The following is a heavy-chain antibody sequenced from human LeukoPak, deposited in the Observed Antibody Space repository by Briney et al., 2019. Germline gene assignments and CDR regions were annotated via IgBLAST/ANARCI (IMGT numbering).Heavy chain of an antibody. D-gene: IGHD6-13*01. V-gene: IGHV3-48*01. J-gene: IGHJ1*01. Sequence: GGSLRLSCAASGFTFSSYSMNWVRQAPGKGLEWVSYISSSGSTIYYADSVKGRFTISRDNAKNSLYLQMNSLRAEDTAVYYCARGVYSSSRDEPMDAEYFQHWGQGTLVTVSS. CDR1: GFTFSSYS. CDR3: ARGVYSSSRDEPMDAEYFQH. CDR2: ISSSGSTI.